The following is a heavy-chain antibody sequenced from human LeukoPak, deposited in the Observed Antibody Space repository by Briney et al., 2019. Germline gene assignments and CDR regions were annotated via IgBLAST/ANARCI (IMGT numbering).Heavy chain of an antibody. CDR3: AKGMYSSSWSRTYYYYMDV. J-gene: IGHJ6*03. V-gene: IGHV3-30*18. CDR2: ISYDGSNK. Sequence: PEGSLRLSCAASGFTFSSYGMHWVRQAPGKGLEWVAVISYDGSNKYYADSVKGQFTLSRDNSKNTLYLQMNSLRAEDTAVYYCAKGMYSSSWSRTYYYYMDVWGKGTTVTVSS. CDR1: GFTFSSYG. D-gene: IGHD6-13*01.